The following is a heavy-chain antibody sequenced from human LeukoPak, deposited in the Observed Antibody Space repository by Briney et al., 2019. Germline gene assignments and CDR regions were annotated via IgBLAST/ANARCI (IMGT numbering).Heavy chain of an antibody. CDR2: IYSTGTT. D-gene: IGHD5-24*01. CDR1: GGSIRNSSFY. V-gene: IGHV4-39*01. CDR3: ARHAVEGKCLQFYYFNY. J-gene: IGHJ4*02. Sequence: PAETLSLTCAVSGGSIRNSSFYWSWIRQPPGKGLEWIASIYSTGTTYYYPSIKSRITIFVDTSKNQVSLKLRSVTAADTAVYYCARHAVEGKCLQFYYFNYWGQGSLVTVSS.